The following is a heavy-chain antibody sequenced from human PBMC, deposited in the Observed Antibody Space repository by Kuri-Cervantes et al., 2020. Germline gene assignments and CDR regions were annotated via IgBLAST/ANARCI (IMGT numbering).Heavy chain of an antibody. D-gene: IGHD1-26*01. CDR2: ISWDGGST. Sequence: GESLKISCAASGFTFDDYAMHWVRQAPGKGLEWVSLISWDGGSTYYADSVKGRFTISRDNSKNTLYLQMNSLRAEDTAVYYCAKDQIPGGAAYYFDYWGQGTRGTVSS. V-gene: IGHV3-43D*04. CDR3: AKDQIPGGAAYYFDY. CDR1: GFTFDDYA. J-gene: IGHJ4*02.